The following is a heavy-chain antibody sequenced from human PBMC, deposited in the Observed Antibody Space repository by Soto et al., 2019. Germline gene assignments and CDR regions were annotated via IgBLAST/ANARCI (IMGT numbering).Heavy chain of an antibody. J-gene: IGHJ6*03. D-gene: IGHD6-13*01. Sequence: PSETLSLTCNVSGGSISSSRSYWAWIRQHPGKGLEWIGYIYYSGSTYYNPSLKSRVTISVDTSKNQFSLKLSSVTAADTAVYYCAGRRQARYSSRYYYYYYMDVWGKGTTVTVSS. CDR3: AGRRQARYSSRYYYYYYMDV. CDR2: IYYSGST. V-gene: IGHV4-31*03. CDR1: GGSISSSRSY.